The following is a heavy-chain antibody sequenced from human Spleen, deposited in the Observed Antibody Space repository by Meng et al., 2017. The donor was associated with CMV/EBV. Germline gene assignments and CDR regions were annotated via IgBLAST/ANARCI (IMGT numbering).Heavy chain of an antibody. Sequence: SVKVSCKASGGTFNRYTVIWVRQAPGQGREWMGRIIPILDIANFAQKFQGRVTITADKSTSTAYMELSSLRSEDTAVYYCARDADKQQRAPWGQGTLVTVSS. CDR2: IIPILDIA. CDR3: ARDADKQQRAP. J-gene: IGHJ5*02. V-gene: IGHV1-69*04. D-gene: IGHD6-13*01. CDR1: GGTFNRYT.